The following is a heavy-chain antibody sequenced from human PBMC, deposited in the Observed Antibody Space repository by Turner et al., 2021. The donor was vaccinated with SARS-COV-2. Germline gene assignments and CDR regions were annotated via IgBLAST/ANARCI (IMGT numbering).Heavy chain of an antibody. CDR2: IKQDGSEK. CDR3: ARDIVVFTHAFDI. V-gene: IGHV3-7*01. J-gene: IGHJ3*02. Sequence: EVQLVESGGGLVQPGGSLRLSCAGSGFTLSNYWMSWVRQAPGKGLEWVASIKQDGSEKYYVDSVKGRFTISRDNAKNSLYLQMNSLRAEDTAVYYCARDIVVFTHAFDIWGQGTMVTVSS. D-gene: IGHD3-22*01. CDR1: GFTLSNYW.